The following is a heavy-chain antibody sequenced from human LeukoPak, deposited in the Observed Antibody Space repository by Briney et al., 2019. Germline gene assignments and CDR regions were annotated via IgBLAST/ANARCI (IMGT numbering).Heavy chain of an antibody. Sequence: ASVKVSCKVSGYTLTQLSMHWVRQAPGKGLEWMGGFDPEDGETIYAQKFQGRVTMTEDTSTDTAYMELSSLRSEDKAVYYRARYCSNGVCYLGLYGAFDIWGQGSMVTVSS. J-gene: IGHJ3*02. CDR2: FDPEDGET. V-gene: IGHV1-24*01. D-gene: IGHD2-8*01. CDR3: ARYCSNGVCYLGLYGAFDI. CDR1: GYTLTQLS.